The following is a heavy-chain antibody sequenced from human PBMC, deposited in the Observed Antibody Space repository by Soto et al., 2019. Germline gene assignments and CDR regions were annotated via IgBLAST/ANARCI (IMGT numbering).Heavy chain of an antibody. Sequence: TXATLWLTCTVCGDCLSSATFYWSWIRHPPGKGLEWIGAINHHGTINYNPSLRSRLTISVDRSNNQFSLRLRSVTAADTAMYYRATGGGFVASRLVHFDPWGQGTLVTVSS. D-gene: IGHD2-15*01. J-gene: IGHJ5*02. CDR2: INHHGTI. CDR3: ATGGGFVASRLVHFDP. CDR1: GDCLSSATFY. V-gene: IGHV4-34*01.